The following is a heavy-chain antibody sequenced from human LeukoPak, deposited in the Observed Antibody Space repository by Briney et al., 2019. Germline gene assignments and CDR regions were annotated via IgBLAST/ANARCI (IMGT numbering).Heavy chain of an antibody. CDR3: ARSAFWSGYGDY. D-gene: IGHD3-3*01. Sequence: PSETLSLTCTVSGYSISSGYYWGWIRQPPGKGLEWIGSIYHSGSTYYNPSLKSRVTISVDTSKNQFSLKLSSVTAADTAVYYCARSAFWSGYGDYWGQGTLVTVSS. V-gene: IGHV4-38-2*02. CDR2: IYHSGST. J-gene: IGHJ4*02. CDR1: GYSISSGYY.